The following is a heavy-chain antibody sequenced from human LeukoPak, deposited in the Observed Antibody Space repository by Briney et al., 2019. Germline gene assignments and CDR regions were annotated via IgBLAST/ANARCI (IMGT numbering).Heavy chain of an antibody. D-gene: IGHD1-1*01. CDR2: VWYSGSA. J-gene: IGHJ5*02. CDR1: GDSISGSDYY. Sequence: SETLSLTCNVSGDSISGSDYYWGWMRQPPGKGLEWIANVWYSGSAYYNPSLQSRVTITVDTSKNQFSLNVKSVTAGDSAVYYCLRHAGGIILTWGQGARVAVSS. CDR3: LRHAGGIILT. V-gene: IGHV4-39*01.